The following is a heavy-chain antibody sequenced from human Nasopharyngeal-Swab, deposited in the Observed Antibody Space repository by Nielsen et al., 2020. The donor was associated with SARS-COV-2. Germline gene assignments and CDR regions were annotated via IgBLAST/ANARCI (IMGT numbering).Heavy chain of an antibody. CDR3: ATPRGTMIDPLDY. V-gene: IGHV3-21*01. Sequence: GESLKISCVDSGFRDYSMNWVRQAPGKGLEWVSSISSSSSDIYYADSVKGRFTISRDNSKNTLYLQMNSLRAEDTAVYYCATPRGTMIDPLDYWGQGTLVTVSS. D-gene: IGHD3-22*01. CDR1: GFRDYS. CDR2: ISSSSSDI. J-gene: IGHJ4*02.